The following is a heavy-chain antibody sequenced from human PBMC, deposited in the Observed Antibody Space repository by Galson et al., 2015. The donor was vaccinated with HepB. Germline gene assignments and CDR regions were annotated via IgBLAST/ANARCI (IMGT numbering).Heavy chain of an antibody. CDR1: GFSFSSYA. CDR2: ISVSGHRT. CDR3: AKEATGSYPQYYYYMDV. V-gene: IGHV3-23*01. J-gene: IGHJ6*03. D-gene: IGHD1-26*01. Sequence: SLRLSCAASGFSFSSYAMSWVRQAPGKGLEWVSGISVSGHRTDYADSVKGRFTLSRDNSKTTLYLQMNSLRAEDTAVYYCAKEATGSYPQYYYYMDVWGRGTTVTVSS.